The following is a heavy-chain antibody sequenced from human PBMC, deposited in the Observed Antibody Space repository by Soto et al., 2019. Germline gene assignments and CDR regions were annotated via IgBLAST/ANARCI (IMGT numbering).Heavy chain of an antibody. J-gene: IGHJ6*03. CDR2: IIPILGIA. D-gene: IGHD1-20*01. V-gene: IGHV1-69*02. Sequence: SVKVSCKASGGTFSSYTISWVRQAPGQGLEWMGRIIPILGIANYAQKFQGRVTITADKSTSTAYMELSSLRSEDTAVYYCASYGITGTKRVTYYYYYMDVWGKGTTVTVSS. CDR1: GGTFSSYT. CDR3: ASYGITGTKRVTYYYYYMDV.